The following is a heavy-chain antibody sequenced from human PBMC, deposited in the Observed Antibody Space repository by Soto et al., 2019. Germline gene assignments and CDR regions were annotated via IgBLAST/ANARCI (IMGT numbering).Heavy chain of an antibody. J-gene: IGHJ4*02. CDR3: ASGFVEMATRYTYFDY. Sequence: SETLSLTCTVSGDSISSSSNHWGWIRQPPGKGLEWIGNIYYSENINYNPSLKSRVTISVDTSKNQFSLKLSSVTAADTAVYYCASGFVEMATRYTYFDYWGQGTLVTVSS. D-gene: IGHD5-12*01. V-gene: IGHV4-39*07. CDR2: IYYSENI. CDR1: GDSISSSSNH.